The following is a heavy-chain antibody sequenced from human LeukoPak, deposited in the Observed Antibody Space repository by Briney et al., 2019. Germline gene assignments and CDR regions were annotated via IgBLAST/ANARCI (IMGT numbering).Heavy chain of an antibody. D-gene: IGHD1-14*01. J-gene: IGHJ4*01. V-gene: IGHV3-53*01. CDR2: IYSGGST. CDR3: AKQTTTRSPVDD. Sequence: GGSLRVSCAASGFTVSSNYMSGVRQAPGKGLEWVSVIYSGGSTYYADSVKGRFTISRDNSKNTLYLQMNSLRAEDTAVYYCAKQTTTRSPVDDWGPGTLVTVSS. CDR1: GFTVSSNY.